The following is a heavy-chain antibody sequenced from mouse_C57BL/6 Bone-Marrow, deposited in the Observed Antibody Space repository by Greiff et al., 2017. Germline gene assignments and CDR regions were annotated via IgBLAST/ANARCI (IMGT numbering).Heavy chain of an antibody. CDR1: GYTFTSYW. CDR2: IDPSDSYT. CDR3: ARAGNYYGSSYGDY. V-gene: IGHV1-69*01. D-gene: IGHD1-1*01. J-gene: IGHJ2*01. Sequence: QVQLKQSGAELVMPGASVKLSCKASGYTFTSYWMHWVKQRPGQGLEWIGEIDPSDSYTNYNQKFKGKSTLTVDKSSSTAYMQLSSLTSADSAVYYCARAGNYYGSSYGDYWGQGTTLTVSS.